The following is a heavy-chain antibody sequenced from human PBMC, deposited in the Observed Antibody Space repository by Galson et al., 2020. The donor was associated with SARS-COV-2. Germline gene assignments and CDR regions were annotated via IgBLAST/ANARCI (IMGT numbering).Heavy chain of an antibody. CDR3: AKDRAWVVLQGVTPEY. CDR1: GFTFSNYG. V-gene: IGHV3-30*18. Sequence: GGSLRLSCAASGFTFSNYGMHWVRQAPGKGLEWVATISYDGYNRHYADSVKGRFTISRDNSRNTLYLQMNSLGAEDTAVYFCAKDRAWVVLQGVTPEYSGQGTLVTVSP. J-gene: IGHJ4*02. CDR2: ISYDGYNR. D-gene: IGHD2-8*02.